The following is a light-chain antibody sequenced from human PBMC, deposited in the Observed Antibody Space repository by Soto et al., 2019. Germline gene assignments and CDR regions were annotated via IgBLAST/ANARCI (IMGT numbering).Light chain of an antibody. Sequence: EIVLTQSAGTLSLSPGERATLSCRASQSVSSSYLAWYQQKPGQAPRLLIYGASSRATGIPDRFSGSGSGTDFTLTISRLEPEDFAVYYCQQYGSPFGQRTKVDIK. CDR2: GAS. V-gene: IGKV3-20*01. CDR1: QSVSSSY. J-gene: IGKJ1*01. CDR3: QQYGSP.